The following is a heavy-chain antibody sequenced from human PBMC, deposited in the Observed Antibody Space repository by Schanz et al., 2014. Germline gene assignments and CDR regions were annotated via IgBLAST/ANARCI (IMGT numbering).Heavy chain of an antibody. CDR3: ARLPVGYGSGIWDV. CDR2: IWSDGSGK. CDR1: GFIFSSYG. Sequence: QVQLVESGGGVVQPGRSLRLSCAASGFIFSSYGLHWVRQAPGKGLEWVAVIWSDGSGKYYADSVKGRFTMSRDNSKNTLYLQMNSLRAEDTAVYYCARLPVGYGSGIWDVWGQGTSVTVSS. V-gene: IGHV3-33*01. D-gene: IGHD3-10*01. J-gene: IGHJ6*02.